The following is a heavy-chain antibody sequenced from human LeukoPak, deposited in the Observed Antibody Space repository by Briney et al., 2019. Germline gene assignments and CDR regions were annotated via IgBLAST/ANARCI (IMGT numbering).Heavy chain of an antibody. CDR3: AKDIGGYCSGGSCYDAAYYYYYGIDV. D-gene: IGHD2-15*01. V-gene: IGHV3-43D*04. Sequence: GGSLRLSCAASGFTFDDYAMHWVRQAPGKGLEWVSLISWDGGSTYYADSVKGRFAISRDNSKNSLYLQMNSLRAEDTALYYCAKDIGGYCSGGSCYDAAYYYYYGIDVWGKGTTVTVSS. J-gene: IGHJ6*04. CDR1: GFTFDDYA. CDR2: ISWDGGST.